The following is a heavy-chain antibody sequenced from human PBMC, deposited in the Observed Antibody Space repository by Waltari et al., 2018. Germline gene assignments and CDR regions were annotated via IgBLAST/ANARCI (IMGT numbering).Heavy chain of an antibody. CDR3: ARDKSGSMDV. CDR1: GSTFRYSW. CDR2: ISPDVSGK. D-gene: IGHD3-10*01. J-gene: IGHJ6*02. Sequence: EVRLADSGGGSVQPGESLRLSRPPPGSTFRYSWTSWDRQAPGEGLAWLANISPDVSGKYYVDSVRRRFTISRDNAKNSLYLQRNSLRTEDTAVYFCARDKSGSMDVWGQGTTVTVSS. V-gene: IGHV3-7*03.